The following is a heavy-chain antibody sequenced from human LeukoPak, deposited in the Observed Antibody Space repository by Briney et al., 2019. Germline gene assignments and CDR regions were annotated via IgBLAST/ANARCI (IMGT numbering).Heavy chain of an antibody. CDR3: ARMESSGWVMWFDP. J-gene: IGHJ5*02. Sequence: SETLSLTCTVSGGSISSGSYYWSWIRQPAGKGLEWIGRIYTSGSTNYNPSLKSRVTISVDTSKNQFSLKLSSVTAADTAVYYCARMESSGWVMWFDPWGQGTLVTVSS. D-gene: IGHD6-19*01. CDR1: GGSISSGSYY. CDR2: IYTSGST. V-gene: IGHV4-61*02.